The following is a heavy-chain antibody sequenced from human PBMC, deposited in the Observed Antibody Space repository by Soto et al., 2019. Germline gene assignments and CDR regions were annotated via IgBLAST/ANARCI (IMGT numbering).Heavy chain of an antibody. CDR3: SRGDIGTTVTPG. Sequence: QVQLVQFGAEVKKPGASVKVSCKASGYTCTSYGISWVRQAHGQGLEWMGWISAYNGNTNYAQKLQGRVTMTTDTPTSTAYMELRSLRSDDTAVYYCSRGDIGTTVTPGWGQGTLVTVSS. J-gene: IGHJ4*02. V-gene: IGHV1-18*01. CDR1: GYTCTSYG. D-gene: IGHD4-17*01. CDR2: ISAYNGNT.